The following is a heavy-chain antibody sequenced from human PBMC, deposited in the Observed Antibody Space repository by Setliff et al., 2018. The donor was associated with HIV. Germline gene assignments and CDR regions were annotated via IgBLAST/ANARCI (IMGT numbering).Heavy chain of an antibody. CDR2: ISTSGST. J-gene: IGHJ3*02. CDR3: ARHSDFWSEDAFDI. D-gene: IGHD3-3*01. Sequence: TLSLPCTVSGGSINNFYWSWIRQPPGKGLEWIGYISTSGSTKYNPSLKSRVTILVDPSNNQFSLRLSSVTAADTAVYYCARHSDFWSEDAFDIWAQGTVVTVSS. CDR1: GGSINNFY. V-gene: IGHV4-4*09.